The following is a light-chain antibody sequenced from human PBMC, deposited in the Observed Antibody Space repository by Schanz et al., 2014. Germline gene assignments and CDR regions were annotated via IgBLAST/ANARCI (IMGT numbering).Light chain of an antibody. CDR3: QQYGSSLFT. Sequence: ELVLTQSPGTLSLSPGERATLSCRASQSVTSSYLAWYQQKPGQAPRLLIYGASSRATGIPDRFSGSGSGKDLTLTISRLEPEDFAVYYCQQYGSSLFTFGQGTRLEIK. J-gene: IGKJ5*01. CDR1: QSVTSSY. V-gene: IGKV3-20*01. CDR2: GAS.